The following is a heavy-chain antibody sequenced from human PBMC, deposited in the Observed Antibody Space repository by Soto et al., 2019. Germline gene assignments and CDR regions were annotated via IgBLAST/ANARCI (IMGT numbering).Heavy chain of an antibody. J-gene: IGHJ5*02. CDR1: GGTFSSYA. Sequence: SVKVSCKASGGTFSSYAISWVRQAPGQGLEWMGGIIPIFGTANYAQKFQGRVTITADESTSTAYMELSSLRSEDTAVYYCARDLIVGNWFDPWGQGTLVTVSS. V-gene: IGHV1-69*13. CDR3: ARDLIVGNWFDP. CDR2: IIPIFGTA. D-gene: IGHD3-22*01.